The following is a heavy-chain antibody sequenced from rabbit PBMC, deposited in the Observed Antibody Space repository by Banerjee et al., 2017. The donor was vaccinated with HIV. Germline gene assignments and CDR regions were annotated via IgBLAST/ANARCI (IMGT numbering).Heavy chain of an antibody. CDR1: GFDLSSYYYY. D-gene: IGHD1-1*01. CDR3: ARDPVSGGYNHNL. J-gene: IGHJ4*01. Sequence: QSLEESGGDLVKPGASLTLTCKASGFDLSSYYYYMCWVRQAPGKGLEWIACIYTGSGSSYYASWAKGRFTISKTSSTTVTLQMTSLTAADTATYFCARDPVSGGYNHNLWGPGTLVTVS. V-gene: IGHV1S40*01. CDR2: IYTGSGSS.